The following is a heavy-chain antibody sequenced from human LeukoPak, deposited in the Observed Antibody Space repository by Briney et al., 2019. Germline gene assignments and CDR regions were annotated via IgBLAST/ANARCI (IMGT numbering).Heavy chain of an antibody. CDR2: IYCSGST. D-gene: IGHD6-13*01. CDR1: GGSITSYS. Sequence: SENLSLTCTVPGGSITSYSWEWIRQPPGKGLEWIGYIYCSGSTDYNPSLKSRVTLSVDTSKNQFSLRLSSVTAADTAVYYCARGEPSIASTGAPPFDLWGRGSLVTVSS. CDR3: ARGEPSIASTGAPPFDL. V-gene: IGHV4-59*01. J-gene: IGHJ2*01.